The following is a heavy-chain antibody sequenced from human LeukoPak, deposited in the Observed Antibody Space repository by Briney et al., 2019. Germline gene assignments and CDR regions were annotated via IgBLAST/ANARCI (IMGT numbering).Heavy chain of an antibody. J-gene: IGHJ4*02. V-gene: IGHV3-53*01. CDR2: IYSAGNT. CDR3: TRKGYSNYWYGGGSDY. D-gene: IGHD6-13*01. CDR1: GFTVSSNY. Sequence: GGSLRLSCAASGFTVSSNYMSWVRQAPGKGLEWVSFIYSAGNTYYADFVKGRFTISRHTSKNTLYLQMNSLKTEDTAVYYCTRKGYSNYWYGGGSDYWGQGTLVTVSS.